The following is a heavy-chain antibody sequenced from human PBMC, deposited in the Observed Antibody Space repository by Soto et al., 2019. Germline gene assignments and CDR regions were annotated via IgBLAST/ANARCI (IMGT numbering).Heavy chain of an antibody. V-gene: IGHV1-46*01. CDR2: INPSGGST. CDR3: ARDGVPITTAIFGEDYYYYGMDV. CDR1: GYTFTSYD. Sequence: GASVKVSCKASGYTFTSYDMHWVRHAPGQGLEWMGIINPSGGSTSYAQKFQGRVTMTRDTSTSTVYMELSSLRSEDTAVYYCARDGVPITTAIFGEDYYYYGMDVWGQGTTVTVSS. D-gene: IGHD3-3*01. J-gene: IGHJ6*02.